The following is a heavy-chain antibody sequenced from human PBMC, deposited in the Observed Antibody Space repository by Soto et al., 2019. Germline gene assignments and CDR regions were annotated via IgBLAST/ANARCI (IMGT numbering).Heavy chain of an antibody. CDR2: ILVGGST. Sequence: GGSLRLSCVVSGFICSSYDMSWVRQAPGKGLEWVSTILVGGSTHYEDSVKDRFTISRDTSKNTVYLQMNSLRAEDTAVYYCARDSITMINGPSFDYWGQGTLVTVSS. J-gene: IGHJ4*02. V-gene: IGHV3-23*01. CDR3: ARDSITMINGPSFDY. CDR1: GFICSSYD. D-gene: IGHD3-22*01.